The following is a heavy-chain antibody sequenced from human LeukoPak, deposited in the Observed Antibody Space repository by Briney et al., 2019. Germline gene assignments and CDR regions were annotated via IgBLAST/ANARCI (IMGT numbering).Heavy chain of an antibody. V-gene: IGHV3-30*02. Sequence: GGSLRLSCAASGFTFSSYGMHWVRQAPGKGLERVAFIRYDGSNKYYADSVKGRFTISRDNSKNTLYLQMNSLRAEDTAVYYCAKDLAYYDILTGSDYWGQGTLVTVSS. CDR3: AKDLAYYDILTGSDY. D-gene: IGHD3-9*01. CDR1: GFTFSSYG. J-gene: IGHJ4*02. CDR2: IRYDGSNK.